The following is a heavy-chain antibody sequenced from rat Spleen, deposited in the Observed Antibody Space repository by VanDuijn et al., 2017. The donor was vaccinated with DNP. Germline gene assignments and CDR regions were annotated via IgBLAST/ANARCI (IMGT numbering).Heavy chain of an antibody. Sequence: EVQLVESGGGLVQPGRSLKLSCAASGFTFSNYDMAWVRQAPTKGLEWVATIVYDGSGSYYGDSVTGRFTISRDNAKSNLYLQMDNLRSEDTATYYCVTHGSISSTSTGAMDVWGQGTSVTVSS. CDR2: IVYDGSGS. D-gene: IGHD1-5*01. J-gene: IGHJ4*01. V-gene: IGHV5S10*01. CDR3: VTHGSISSTSTGAMDV. CDR1: GFTFSNYD.